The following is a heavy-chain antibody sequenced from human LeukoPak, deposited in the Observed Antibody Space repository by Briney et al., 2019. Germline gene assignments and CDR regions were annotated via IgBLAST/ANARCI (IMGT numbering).Heavy chain of an antibody. CDR3: ARAPLAYQPVVLFEN. D-gene: IGHD2-2*01. V-gene: IGHV4-39*07. J-gene: IGHJ1*01. CDR1: GDSISNSAYH. Sequence: PSETLSLTCTVSGDSISNSAYHWGWIRQPPGKGLEYIGRISYTGSTYYNPSLKSRVTISVDTSKNQFSLKLSSATAADTAFYYCARAPLAYQPVVLFENWGQGTLVTVSS. CDR2: ISYTGST.